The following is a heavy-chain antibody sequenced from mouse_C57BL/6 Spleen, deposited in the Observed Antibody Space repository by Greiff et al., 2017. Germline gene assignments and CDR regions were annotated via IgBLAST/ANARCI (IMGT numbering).Heavy chain of an antibody. V-gene: IGHV7-3*01. J-gene: IGHJ2*01. D-gene: IGHD4-1*01. CDR1: GFTFTDYY. CDR2: IRNKANGYTT. CDR3: ARYKGLGQDYFDY. Sequence: EVKLMESGGGLVQPGGSLSLSCAASGFTFTDYYMSWVRQPPGKALEWLGFIRNKANGYTTEYSASVKGRFTISRDNSQSILYLQMNALRAEDSATYYCARYKGLGQDYFDYWGQGTTLTVSS.